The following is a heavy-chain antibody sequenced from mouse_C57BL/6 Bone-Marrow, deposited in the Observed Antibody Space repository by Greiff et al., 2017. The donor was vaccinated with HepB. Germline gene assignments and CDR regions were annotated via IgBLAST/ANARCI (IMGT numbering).Heavy chain of an antibody. CDR2: IRLKSDNYAT. J-gene: IGHJ1*03. Sequence: NLVESGGGLVQPGGSMKLSCVASGFTFSNYWMNWVRQSPEKGLEWVAQIRLKSDNYATHYAESVKGRFTISRDDSKSSVYLQMNNLRAEDTGIYYCTGDGYYVYWYFDVWGTGTTVTVSS. D-gene: IGHD2-3*01. CDR1: GFTFSNYW. CDR3: TGDGYYVYWYFDV. V-gene: IGHV6-3*01.